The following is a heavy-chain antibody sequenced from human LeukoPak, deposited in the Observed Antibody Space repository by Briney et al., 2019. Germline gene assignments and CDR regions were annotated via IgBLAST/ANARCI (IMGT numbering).Heavy chain of an antibody. V-gene: IGHV4-59*11. CDR1: GGSISSHY. D-gene: IGHD3-3*01. Sequence: AETLSLTCTVSGGSISSHYWSWIRQPPGKGLEWIGYIYYSGSTNYNPSLKSRVTISVDTSKNQFSLKLSSVTAADTAVYYCAAHYDFWSGYYAHWGQGTLVTVSS. CDR3: AAHYDFWSGYYAH. J-gene: IGHJ4*02. CDR2: IYYSGST.